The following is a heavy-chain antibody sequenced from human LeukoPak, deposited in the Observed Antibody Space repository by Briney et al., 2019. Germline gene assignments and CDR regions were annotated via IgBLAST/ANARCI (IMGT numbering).Heavy chain of an antibody. CDR2: IYPGDSDP. J-gene: IGHJ5*02. Sequence: GESLKISCKGSGYSFTSYWIGWVRQMPGKGLEWRGIIYPGDSDPRYSPSFQGQVTISADKSISTAYLQWSSLKASDTAMYYCARFGSGTSCYNTPCNWFDPWGQGTLVTVSS. CDR3: ARFGSGTSCYNTPCNWFDP. V-gene: IGHV5-51*01. D-gene: IGHD2-2*02. CDR1: GYSFTSYW.